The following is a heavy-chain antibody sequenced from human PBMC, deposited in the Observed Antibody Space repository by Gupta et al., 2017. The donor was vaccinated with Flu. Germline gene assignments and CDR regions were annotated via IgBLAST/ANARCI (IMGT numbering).Heavy chain of an antibody. CDR2: IIHILGIA. Sequence: QVQLVQSGAEVKKPGSSVKVSCKASGGTFSSYTISWVRQAPGQGLEWRGRIIHILGIANYEQKCQGTDTITADKSTSTDDRELSSMRSEDTAGYYCASGGNALKYYYYYGMDGGGQGNTFTVSS. V-gene: IGHV1-69*02. CDR3: ASGGNALKYYYYYGMDG. D-gene: IGHD3-16*01. J-gene: IGHJ6*02. CDR1: GGTFSSYT.